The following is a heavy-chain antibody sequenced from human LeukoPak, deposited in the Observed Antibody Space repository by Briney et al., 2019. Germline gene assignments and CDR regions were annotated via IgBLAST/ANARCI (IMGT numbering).Heavy chain of an antibody. V-gene: IGHV4-39*07. Sequence: SETLSVTCTVSGASISSSSFYWGWIRQPPGKGLEWIANIYYNGRTYYNPSLKSRVTISVDTSKNQFSLKLSSVTAADTAVYYCARRPYDYVWGSYRAAFDYWGQGTLVTVSS. CDR3: ARRPYDYVWGSYRAAFDY. CDR2: IYYNGRT. J-gene: IGHJ4*02. CDR1: GASISSSSFY. D-gene: IGHD3-16*02.